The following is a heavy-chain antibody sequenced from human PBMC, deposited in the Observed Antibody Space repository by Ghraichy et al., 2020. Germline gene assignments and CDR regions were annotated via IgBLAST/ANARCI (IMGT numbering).Heavy chain of an antibody. CDR3: ARDQGSGWYLPGDI. CDR2: IWYDGSNK. J-gene: IGHJ3*02. D-gene: IGHD6-19*01. Sequence: GGSLRLSCTASGFTFSSYGMHWVRQAPGKGLEWVAVIWYDGSNKYYADSVKGRFTISRDNSKNTLYLQMNSLRAEDTAVYYCARDQGSGWYLPGDIWGQGTMVTVSS. CDR1: GFTFSSYG. V-gene: IGHV3-33*01.